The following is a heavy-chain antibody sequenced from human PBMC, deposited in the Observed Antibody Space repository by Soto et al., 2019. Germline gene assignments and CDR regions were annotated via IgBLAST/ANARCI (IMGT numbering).Heavy chain of an antibody. J-gene: IGHJ6*02. V-gene: IGHV1-69*06. CDR2: IIPIVGTA. CDR3: ARDQIQYCSSTSCYTGYYGMDV. D-gene: IGHD2-2*02. Sequence: QVQLVQSGAEVKKPGSSVKVSCKASGGTFSSYAISWVRQAPGQGLEWMGGIIPIVGTANYAQKFHGRVTITADKATSTAYMELSSLRSEDTAVYYCARDQIQYCSSTSCYTGYYGMDVWGQGTTVTVSS. CDR1: GGTFSSYA.